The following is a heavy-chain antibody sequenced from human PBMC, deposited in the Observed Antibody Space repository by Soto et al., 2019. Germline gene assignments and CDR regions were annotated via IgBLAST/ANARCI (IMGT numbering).Heavy chain of an antibody. CDR3: AKVKGIQLWTNLGMDV. D-gene: IGHD5-18*01. V-gene: IGHV3-23*01. CDR2: ISGSGGST. J-gene: IGHJ6*02. Sequence: PGGSLRLSCAASGFTFSSYAMSWVRQAPGKGLEWVSAISGSGGSTYYADSVKGRFTISRDNSKNTLYLQMNSLRAEDTAVYYCAKVKGIQLWTNLGMDVWGQGTTVTVSS. CDR1: GFTFSSYA.